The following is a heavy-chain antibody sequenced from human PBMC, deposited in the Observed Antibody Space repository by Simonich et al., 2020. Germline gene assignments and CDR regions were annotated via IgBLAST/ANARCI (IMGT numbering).Heavy chain of an antibody. CDR3: ARDSYSSWYFDL. D-gene: IGHD6-13*01. V-gene: IGHV1-2*02. CDR2: IKPNRGGT. Sequence: QVQLVQSGAEVKKPGASVKVSCKASGYTFTGYYMHWERQAPGQGLERIGWIKPNRGGTNYEQKFKGRVTMTRDTSISTAYMELSRLRSDDTAGYYCARDSYSSWYFDLWGRGTLVTVSS. J-gene: IGHJ2*01. CDR1: GYTFTGYY.